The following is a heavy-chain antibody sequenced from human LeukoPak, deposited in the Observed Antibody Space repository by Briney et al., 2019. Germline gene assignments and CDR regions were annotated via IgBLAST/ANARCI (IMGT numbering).Heavy chain of an antibody. CDR1: RLLLSINY. V-gene: IGHV3-53*01. CDR3: ANKRGALVVY. D-gene: IGHD3-10*01. Sequence: GRSMSLSCALSRLLLSINYMSWVSHAPRRGLEWVSVIHSGGSTNYADPVKGRFTISRDHSKNPLSLQMNSPRPEDTAVYSCANKRGALVVYWGEGTLLSVSS. J-gene: IGHJ4*02. CDR2: IHSGGST.